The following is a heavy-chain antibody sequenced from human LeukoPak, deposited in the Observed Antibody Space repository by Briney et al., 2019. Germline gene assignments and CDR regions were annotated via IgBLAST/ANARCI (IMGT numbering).Heavy chain of an antibody. Sequence: SETLSLTCTVSGGSISSGGYYWSWIRQHPGKGLEWIGYIYYSGSTYYNPSLKSRVTISVDTSKNQFSLKLSSVTAADTAAYYCARGTYDFWSGYYNRFDPWGQGTLVTVSS. CDR2: IYYSGST. CDR3: ARGTYDFWSGYYNRFDP. J-gene: IGHJ5*02. D-gene: IGHD3-3*01. CDR1: GGSISSGGYY. V-gene: IGHV4-31*03.